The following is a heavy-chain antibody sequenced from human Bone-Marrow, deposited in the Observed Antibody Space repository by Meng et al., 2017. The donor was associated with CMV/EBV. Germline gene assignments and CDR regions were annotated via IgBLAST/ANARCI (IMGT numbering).Heavy chain of an antibody. CDR1: GFTFSSYS. CDR2: ISSSSSYI. J-gene: IGHJ5*02. Sequence: GESLKISCAASGFTFSSYSMNWVRQAPGKGLEWVSSISSSSSYIYYADSVKGRFTISRDNSKNTLYLQMNSLRAEDTAVYYCARDSRPNIVVVPAAILDPWGQGTLVTVSS. V-gene: IGHV3-21*01. D-gene: IGHD2-2*01. CDR3: ARDSRPNIVVVPAAILDP.